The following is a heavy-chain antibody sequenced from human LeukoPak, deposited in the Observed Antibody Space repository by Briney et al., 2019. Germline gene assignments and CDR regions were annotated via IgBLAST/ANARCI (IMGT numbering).Heavy chain of an antibody. J-gene: IGHJ4*02. CDR1: GYTFISND. V-gene: IGHV1-8*01. D-gene: IGHD3-9*01. Sequence: GASVKVSCKASGYTFISNDINWVRQATGQGLEWMGWLNPNSGNTGYAQKFQGRVTVTRNTSINTAYMELSSLRSEDTAVYYCARGLYDILTGYSFDFWGQGTLVTVSS. CDR2: LNPNSGNT. CDR3: ARGLYDILTGYSFDF.